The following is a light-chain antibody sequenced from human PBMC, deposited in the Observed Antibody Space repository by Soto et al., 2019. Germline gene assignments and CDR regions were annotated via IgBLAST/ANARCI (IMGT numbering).Light chain of an antibody. J-gene: IGKJ2*01. V-gene: IGKV3-20*01. Sequence: EIVLTQSPGTLSLSPGERATLSCRASQSVSSSYLAWYQHKPGQAPRLLIYGASSRATGIPDRFSGSGSGTDFTRTSSRLEPEDFAVYYCQQYGSSPLTLGQGPKLEIK. CDR3: QQYGSSPLT. CDR2: GAS. CDR1: QSVSSSY.